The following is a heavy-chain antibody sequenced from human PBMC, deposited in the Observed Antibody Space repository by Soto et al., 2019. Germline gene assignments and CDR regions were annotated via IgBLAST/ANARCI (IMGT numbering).Heavy chain of an antibody. D-gene: IGHD6-6*01. CDR3: ARGDNSSSKFRNFGS. CDR1: GFTFSSYW. CDR2: IKQDGSEK. V-gene: IGHV3-7*03. J-gene: IGHJ4*02. Sequence: GGSLRLSCAASGFTFSSYWMSWVRQAPGKGLEWVANIKQDGSEKYYVDSVKGRFTISRDNAKNSLYLQMNSLGAEDTAVYYCARGDNSSSKFRNFGSWGQGALVTVSS.